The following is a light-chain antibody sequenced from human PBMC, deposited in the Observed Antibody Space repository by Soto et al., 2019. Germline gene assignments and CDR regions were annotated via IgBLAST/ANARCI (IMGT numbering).Light chain of an antibody. CDR2: HAS. CDR3: QHYNSWPLT. CDR1: HSVGNN. V-gene: IGKV3-15*01. J-gene: IGKJ4*01. Sequence: ETVMTQSPASLSVSPGERATLSCRASHSVGNNLAWYQQKPGQAPRLLIYHASTRAPGIPARFSGSGSGTELTLTISSVQSEDSAVYYCQHYNSWPLTFGGGTKVEIK.